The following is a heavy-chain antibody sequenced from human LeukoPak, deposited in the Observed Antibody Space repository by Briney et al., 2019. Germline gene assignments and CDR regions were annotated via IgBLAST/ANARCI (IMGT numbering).Heavy chain of an antibody. CDR2: IYYSGTT. Sequence: SETLSLTCTVSGGSISSSPYYWGWIRQPPGKGLEWIGSIYYSGTTHYSPSLESRVTISVDTSKNQFSLKLASVTAADTAIYYCAKGSGGFSYYNWFDPWGQGTLVTVSS. CDR1: GGSISSSPYY. D-gene: IGHD5-18*01. V-gene: IGHV4-39*07. J-gene: IGHJ5*02. CDR3: AKGSGGFSYYNWFDP.